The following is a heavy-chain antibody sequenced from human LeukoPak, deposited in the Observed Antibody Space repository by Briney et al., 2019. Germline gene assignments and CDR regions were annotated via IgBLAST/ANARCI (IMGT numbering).Heavy chain of an antibody. CDR1: GFTFSSYG. D-gene: IGHD2-15*01. Sequence: GGSLRLSCAASGFTFSSYGMHWVRQAPGKGLEWVAVISYDGSNKYYADPVKGRFTISRDNSKNTLYLQMNSLRAEDTALYYCAKGPDGRIIYFDYWGQGTLVTVSS. J-gene: IGHJ4*02. CDR2: ISYDGSNK. CDR3: AKGPDGRIIYFDY. V-gene: IGHV3-30*18.